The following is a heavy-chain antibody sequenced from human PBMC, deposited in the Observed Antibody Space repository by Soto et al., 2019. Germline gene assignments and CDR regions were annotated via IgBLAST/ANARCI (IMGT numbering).Heavy chain of an antibody. J-gene: IGHJ6*02. V-gene: IGHV4-30-4*01. CDR2: IFYSGSI. Sequence: QVQLQESGPGLVKPSQTLSLTCTVSGGSISSGDYFWSWIRQPPGKGLEWIGYIFYSGSIYYNPSLTRRVTISVDPSEIHSPQQHRSVTAPDTDMDSCARGEPYDSGLDVWGQGTTVNVSS. CDR3: ARGEPYDSGLDV. CDR1: GGSISSGDYF.